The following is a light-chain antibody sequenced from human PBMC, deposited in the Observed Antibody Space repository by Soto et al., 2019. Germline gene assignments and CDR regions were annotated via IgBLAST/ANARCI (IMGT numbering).Light chain of an antibody. CDR3: QQHYSLPYT. J-gene: IGKJ2*01. V-gene: IGKV1-33*01. CDR1: QGISQD. CDR2: AAS. Sequence: DIQMTQSPSSLSAFVVDRVTITCHASQGISQDLKWYQQRPGEAPKLLIYAASILETGIPSRFSGSGSQTYFTFTISNLQPEDVAIYYCQQHYSLPYTLGQGTKLEI.